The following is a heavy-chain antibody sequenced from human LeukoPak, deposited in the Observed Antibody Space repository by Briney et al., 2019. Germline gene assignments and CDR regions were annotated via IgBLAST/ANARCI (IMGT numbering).Heavy chain of an antibody. D-gene: IGHD3-10*01. CDR3: ARARPNYYGSGSYLVWFDP. Sequence: SETLSLTCAVYGGSFSDYYWSWIRQPPGKGLEWIGEINHSGSTNYNPSLKSRVTISVDTSKNQFSLKLSSVTAADTAVYYCARARPNYYGSGSYLVWFDPWGQGTLVTVSS. CDR2: INHSGST. CDR1: GGSFSDYY. V-gene: IGHV4-34*01. J-gene: IGHJ5*02.